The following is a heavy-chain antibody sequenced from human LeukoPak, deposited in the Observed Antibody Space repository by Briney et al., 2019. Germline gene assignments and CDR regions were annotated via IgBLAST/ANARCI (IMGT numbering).Heavy chain of an antibody. Sequence: GGSLSLSCAASGFTFSSYAMSWVRQAPGEGLEWVSALSSSGGSTYYTDSVKGRFTISRDNSKNTLYLLMTSLGAEDTAVYYCAKRGRQQLSSYMDVWGKGTTVTVSS. CDR3: AKRGRQQLSSYMDV. J-gene: IGHJ6*03. D-gene: IGHD6-13*01. CDR1: GFTFSSYA. V-gene: IGHV3-23*01. CDR2: LSSSGGST.